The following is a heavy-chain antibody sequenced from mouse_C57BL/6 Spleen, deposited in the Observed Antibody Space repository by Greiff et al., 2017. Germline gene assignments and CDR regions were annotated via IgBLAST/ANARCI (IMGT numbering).Heavy chain of an antibody. CDR2: INPYNGGT. Sequence: VQLQQSGPVLVKPGASVKMSCKASGYTFTDYYMNWVKQSHGKSLEWIGVINPYNGGTSYNQKFKGKATLTVDKSSSTAYMELNSLTSEDSAVYYCAREGDVPFDYWGQGTTLTVSS. V-gene: IGHV1-19*01. D-gene: IGHD3-3*01. CDR3: AREGDVPFDY. CDR1: GYTFTDYY. J-gene: IGHJ2*01.